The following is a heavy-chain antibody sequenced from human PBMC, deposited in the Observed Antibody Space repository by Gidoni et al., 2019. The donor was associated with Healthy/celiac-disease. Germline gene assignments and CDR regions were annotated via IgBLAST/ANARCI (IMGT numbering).Heavy chain of an antibody. CDR2: VIPIFGTA. CDR1: GGTFSSYA. Sequence: QVQLVQSGAEVQKPWSSVKVSFKASGGTFSSYAISWVRQAPGQGLEWMGGVIPIFGTANYAQKFQGRVTITADESTSKAYMELSSLRSEDAAVYYCASSARPGDYWGQGTLVTVSS. D-gene: IGHD6-6*01. CDR3: ASSARPGDY. V-gene: IGHV1-69*01. J-gene: IGHJ4*02.